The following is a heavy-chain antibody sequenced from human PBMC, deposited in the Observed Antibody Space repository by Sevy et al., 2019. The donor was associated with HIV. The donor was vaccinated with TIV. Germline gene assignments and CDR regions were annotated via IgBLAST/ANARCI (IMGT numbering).Heavy chain of an antibody. D-gene: IGHD2-15*01. J-gene: IGHJ4*02. V-gene: IGHV4-39*01. CDR3: ERRRSTHYHFDY. CDR2: IYYRGDT. CDR1: GGSISSSSFY. Sequence: SETLSLTCTVSGGSISSSSFYWGWIRQSPGKGLEWIGSIYYRGDTYYNPSLKSRITMSVDTSKNQFSLKVTSVTAGDTAMYYCERRRSTHYHFDYWGRGTLVTVSS.